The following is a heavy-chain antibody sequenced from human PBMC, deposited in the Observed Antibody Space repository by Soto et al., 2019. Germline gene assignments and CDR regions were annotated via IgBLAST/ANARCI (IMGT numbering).Heavy chain of an antibody. CDR1: GFAFSTYA. Sequence: EVQLLESGGGLVNPGGALRLSCAASGFAFSTYAMSWMRQAPGKGPEWVSAISGSGGSTYYTDSVKGRFTISRDNSKNTLYLQMDSLRAEDTAIYYCAKGLSSARSGWLRWFGPWGQGTLVIVSS. CDR3: AKGLSSARSGWLRWFGP. J-gene: IGHJ5*02. CDR2: ISGSGGST. D-gene: IGHD6-19*01. V-gene: IGHV3-23*01.